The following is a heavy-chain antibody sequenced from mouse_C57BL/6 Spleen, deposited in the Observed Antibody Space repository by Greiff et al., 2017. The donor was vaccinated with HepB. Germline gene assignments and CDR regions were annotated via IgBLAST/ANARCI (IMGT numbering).Heavy chain of an antibody. CDR3: AREGYYYGSSYENY. D-gene: IGHD1-1*01. V-gene: IGHV3-6*01. CDR1: GYSITSGYY. J-gene: IGHJ2*01. Sequence: EVQLQESGPGLVKPSQSLSLTCSVTGYSITSGYYWNWIRQFPGNKLEWMGYISYDGSNNYNPSLKNRISITRDTSKNQFFLKLNSVTTEDTATYYCAREGYYYGSSYENYWGQGTTLTVSS. CDR2: ISYDGSN.